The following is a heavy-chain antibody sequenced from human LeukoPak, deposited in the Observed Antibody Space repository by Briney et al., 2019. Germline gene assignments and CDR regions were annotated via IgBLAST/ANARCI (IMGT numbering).Heavy chain of an antibody. Sequence: PGGTLRLSCAASGFTFSIYEMNWVREAPGKGLEGVLYNSSIGSTIYYADSVKGLFTIAKDNAKNSLYLQMNSLRAEDTAVYYCAELGITMIGGVWGKGTTVTISS. V-gene: IGHV3-48*03. D-gene: IGHD3-10*02. CDR2: NSSIGSTI. J-gene: IGHJ6*04. CDR3: AELGITMIGGV. CDR1: GFTFSIYE.